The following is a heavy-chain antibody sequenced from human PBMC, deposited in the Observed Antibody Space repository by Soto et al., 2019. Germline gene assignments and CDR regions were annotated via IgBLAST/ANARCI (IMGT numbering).Heavy chain of an antibody. CDR2: INPNNGGT. V-gene: IGHV1-2*02. D-gene: IGHD6-6*01. CDR1: GYTFTGYY. CDR3: AFSIAARLPHYNYGMDV. Sequence: ASVKVSCKASGYTFTGYYLHWVRQAPGQGLEWMGWINPNNGGTNYAQKFQGRVTMTRDTSISTAYMELSRLRSDDTAVYYCAFSIAARLPHYNYGMDVWGQGTTVTVSS. J-gene: IGHJ6*02.